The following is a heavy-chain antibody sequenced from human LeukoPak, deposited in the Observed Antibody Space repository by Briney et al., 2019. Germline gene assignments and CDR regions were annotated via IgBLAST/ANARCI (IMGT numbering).Heavy chain of an antibody. CDR1: GYSFTTYW. Sequence: GESLKISCKGSGYSFTTYWIGWVRQMPGKGLEWMGIIYPGDSDTRHSPSFQGQVTISADKSISTAYLQWSSLKASDTAMYYCARGLSSSWYWFDPWGQGTLVTVSS. J-gene: IGHJ5*02. CDR2: IYPGDSDT. D-gene: IGHD6-13*01. CDR3: ARGLSSSWYWFDP. V-gene: IGHV5-51*01.